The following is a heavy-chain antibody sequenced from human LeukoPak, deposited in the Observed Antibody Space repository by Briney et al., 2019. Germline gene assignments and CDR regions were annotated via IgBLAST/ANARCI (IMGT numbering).Heavy chain of an antibody. Sequence: PGGSLRLSCAVSGFTFIDHYMDWVRQAPGKGLEWVGRSLKKVHSYRGEYAASVKGRFTISRDESRNSLYLQMNNLETEDTAVYYCTTGGTGGYNNGWGQGILVTVSS. D-gene: IGHD5-24*01. V-gene: IGHV3-72*01. CDR2: SLKKVHSYRG. CDR3: TTGGTGGYNNG. J-gene: IGHJ4*02. CDR1: GFTFIDHY.